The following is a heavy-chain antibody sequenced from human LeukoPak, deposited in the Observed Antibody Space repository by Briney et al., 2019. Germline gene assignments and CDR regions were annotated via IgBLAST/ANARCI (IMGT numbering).Heavy chain of an antibody. D-gene: IGHD5-12*01. CDR3: ARPSGTYSGYDEQLAY. CDR2: IWYDGSNK. V-gene: IGHV3-33*01. CDR1: GFTFSSYG. J-gene: IGHJ4*02. Sequence: PGGSLRLSCAASGFTFSSYGMHWVRQAPGKGREWVAVIWYDGSNKYYADSVKGRFTISRDNSKNTLYLQMDSLRAEDTAVYYCARPSGTYSGYDEQLAYWGQGTLVTVSS.